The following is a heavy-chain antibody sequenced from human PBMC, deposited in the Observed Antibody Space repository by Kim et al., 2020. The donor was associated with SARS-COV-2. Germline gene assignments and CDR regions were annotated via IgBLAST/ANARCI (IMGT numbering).Heavy chain of an antibody. CDR2: ISYDGSNK. V-gene: IGHV3-30*18. J-gene: IGHJ4*02. Sequence: GGSLRLSCAASGFTFSSYGMHWVRQAPGKGLEWVAVISYDGSNKYYADSVKGRFTISRDNSKNTLYLQMNSLRAEDTAVYYCAKSGSKWLVSYYWGQGTLVTVSS. CDR1: GFTFSSYG. D-gene: IGHD6-19*01. CDR3: AKSGSKWLVSYY.